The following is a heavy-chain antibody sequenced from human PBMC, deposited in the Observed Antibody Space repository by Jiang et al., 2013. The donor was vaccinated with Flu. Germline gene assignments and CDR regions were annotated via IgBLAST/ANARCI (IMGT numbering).Heavy chain of an antibody. J-gene: IGHJ6*03. CDR2: IIPEFGTT. D-gene: IGHD6-13*01. Sequence: SGAEVRKPGSSVKVSCTASGGTFSSFSISWVRQAPGQGLEWMAGIIPEFGTTTYAQKFQGRVKIIADDSTRTAYMELSSLRSEDTAVYFCATGVRSSWGYYYFYMDVWGKGTTVTVSS. CDR3: ATGVRSSWGYYYFYMDV. CDR1: GGTFSSFS. V-gene: IGHV1-69*01.